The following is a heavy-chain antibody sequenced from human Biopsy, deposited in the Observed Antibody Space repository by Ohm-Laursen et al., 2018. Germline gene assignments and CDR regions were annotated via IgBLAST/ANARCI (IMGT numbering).Heavy chain of an antibody. Sequence: ASVKVSCKASGYNFRGYHLHWVRLAPGQGLEWMGWINLDTGETRYAPKFQGRLALTRDVSVNTGYLELSSLGSDDTAIYFCAKPSGGVSTIGFDPWGQGTQIIVS. D-gene: IGHD5/OR15-5a*01. CDR1: GYNFRGYH. CDR2: INLDTGET. V-gene: IGHV1-2*02. J-gene: IGHJ5*02. CDR3: AKPSGGVSTIGFDP.